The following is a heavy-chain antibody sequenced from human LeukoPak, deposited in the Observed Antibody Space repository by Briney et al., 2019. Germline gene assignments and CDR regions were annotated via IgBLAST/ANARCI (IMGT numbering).Heavy chain of an antibody. CDR1: GFTFSTYD. D-gene: IGHD5-12*01. CDR3: AKIVATTYYYYGMDV. CDR2: INHSGST. J-gene: IGHJ6*02. Sequence: PGGSLRLSCTASGFTFSTYDMSWIRQPPGKGLEWIGEINHSGSTNYNPSLKSRVTISVDTSKNQFSLKLSSVTAADTAVYYCAKIVATTYYYYGMDVWGQGTTVTVSS. V-gene: IGHV4-34*08.